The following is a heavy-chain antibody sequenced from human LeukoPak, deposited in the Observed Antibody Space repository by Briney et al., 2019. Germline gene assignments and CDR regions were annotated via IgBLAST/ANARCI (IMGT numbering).Heavy chain of an antibody. CDR1: GGSFSGYY. J-gene: IGHJ4*02. CDR2: INHSGST. CDR3: ARDTSPTMVARDFDY. Sequence: SETLSLTCAVYGGSFSGYYWSWIRQPPGKGLEWIGEINHSGSTNYNPSLKSRVTISVDTSKNQFSLKLSSVTAADTAVYYCARDTSPTMVARDFDYWGQGTLVTVSS. V-gene: IGHV4-34*01. D-gene: IGHD3-10*01.